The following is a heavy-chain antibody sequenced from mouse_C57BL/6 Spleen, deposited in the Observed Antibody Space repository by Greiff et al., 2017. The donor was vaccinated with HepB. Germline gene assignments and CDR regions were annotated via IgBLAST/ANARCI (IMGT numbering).Heavy chain of an antibody. V-gene: IGHV3-8*01. CDR1: GYSITSDY. CDR2: ISYSGST. J-gene: IGHJ1*03. Sequence: EVKLVESGPGLAKPSQTLSLTCSVTGYSITSDYWNWIRKFPGNKLEYMGYISYSGSTYYNPSLKSRISITRDTSKNQYYLQLNSVTTEDTATYYCARGTYYGSSYDWYFDVWGTGTTVTVSS. CDR3: ARGTYYGSSYDWYFDV. D-gene: IGHD1-1*01.